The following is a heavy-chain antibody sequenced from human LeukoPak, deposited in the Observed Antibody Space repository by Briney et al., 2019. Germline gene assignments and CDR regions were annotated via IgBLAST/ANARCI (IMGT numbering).Heavy chain of an antibody. CDR3: ARWTTTYLDY. CDR1: GYTFTNYY. D-gene: IGHD4-11*01. J-gene: IGHJ4*02. V-gene: IGHV1-46*01. Sequence: GASVKVSCKASGYTFTNYYIHWVRQAPGQGLEWMGIINPSGGSTNFAQKFQGRVTMTTDTFTITVYMELCSLRSEDTAVYYCARWTTTYLDYWGQGTLVTVSS. CDR2: INPSGGST.